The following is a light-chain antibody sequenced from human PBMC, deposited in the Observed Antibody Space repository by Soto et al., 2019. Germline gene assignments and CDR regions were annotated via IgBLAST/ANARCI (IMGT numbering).Light chain of an antibody. Sequence: DIQMTQSPSSLSASVGDRVTITCRASQSISSYLNWYQQKPGKAPKLLIYAASSLQSGVPSRFSGSGSGTDFTLTISSLQPEDFATYYCQQSYSTRGGLTFGGGTKVEIK. CDR2: AAS. CDR1: QSISSY. CDR3: QQSYSTRGGLT. V-gene: IGKV1-39*01. J-gene: IGKJ4*01.